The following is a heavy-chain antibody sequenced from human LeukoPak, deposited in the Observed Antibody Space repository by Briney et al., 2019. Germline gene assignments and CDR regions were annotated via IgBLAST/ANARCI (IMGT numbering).Heavy chain of an antibody. CDR2: ISGSGGGT. V-gene: IGHV3-23*01. Sequence: GGSLRLSCAASGFTFSSCAMSWVRQAPGKGLEWVSAISGSGGGTHYADSVKGRFTISRDNSKNTLYLQMNSLSAEDTAVYYCAKDPGYCSGGSCYYFDYWGQGALVTVSS. CDR3: AKDPGYCSGGSCYYFDY. CDR1: GFTFSSCA. J-gene: IGHJ4*02. D-gene: IGHD2-15*01.